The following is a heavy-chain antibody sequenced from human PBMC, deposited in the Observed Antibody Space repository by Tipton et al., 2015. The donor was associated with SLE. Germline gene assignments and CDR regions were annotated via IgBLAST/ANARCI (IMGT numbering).Heavy chain of an antibody. D-gene: IGHD3-22*01. V-gene: IGHV3-23*01. CDR1: GFTFSSYA. J-gene: IGHJ4*02. Sequence: GSLRLSCAASGFTFSSYAMSWVRQAPGKGLEWVSAISGSGGSTDYADSVKGRFTISRDNSKNTLYLQMNSLRAEDTAVYYCAKVRYYYDSSGRFNYWGQGTLVTVSS. CDR3: AKVRYYYDSSGRFNY. CDR2: ISGSGGST.